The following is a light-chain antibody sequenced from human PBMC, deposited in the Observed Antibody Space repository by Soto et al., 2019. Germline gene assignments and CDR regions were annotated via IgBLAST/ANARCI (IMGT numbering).Light chain of an antibody. V-gene: IGKV3-20*01. CDR2: GAS. CDR1: QSLVHSDGNNY. J-gene: IGKJ1*01. CDR3: HQYGSSPWT. Sequence: DIVMTQTPLSSPVTLGQPASISCRSSQSLVHSDGNNYLAWYQQKPGQAPRLLIYGASSRAPGIPDRFSGSGSETDFTLTITRLESEDFAVYSCHQYGSSPWTFGQGTKVDIK.